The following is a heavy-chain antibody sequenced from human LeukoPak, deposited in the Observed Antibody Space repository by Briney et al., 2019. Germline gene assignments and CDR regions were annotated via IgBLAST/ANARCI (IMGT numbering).Heavy chain of an antibody. J-gene: IGHJ4*02. Sequence: SETLSLTCAVYGGSFSGYYWSWIRQPPGKGLEWTGEINHSGSTNYNPSLKSRVTISVDTSKNQFSLKLSSVTAADTAVYYCARGSGTALDYWGQGTLVTVSS. V-gene: IGHV4-34*01. D-gene: IGHD3-10*01. CDR1: GGSFSGYY. CDR3: ARGSGTALDY. CDR2: INHSGST.